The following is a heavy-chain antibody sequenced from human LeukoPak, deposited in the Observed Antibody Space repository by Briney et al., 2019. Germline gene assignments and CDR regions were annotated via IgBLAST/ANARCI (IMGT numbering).Heavy chain of an antibody. J-gene: IGHJ4*02. V-gene: IGHV3-53*01. D-gene: IGHD2-8*01. Sequence: PGGSLRLSCAASGFTFSSYAMSWVRQAPGKGLEWVSVIYSGGSTYYADSVKGRFTISRDNSKNTLYLQMNSLRAEDTAVYYCARNGGGSGYFDYWGQGTLVTVSS. CDR3: ARNGGGSGYFDY. CDR1: GFTFSSYA. CDR2: IYSGGST.